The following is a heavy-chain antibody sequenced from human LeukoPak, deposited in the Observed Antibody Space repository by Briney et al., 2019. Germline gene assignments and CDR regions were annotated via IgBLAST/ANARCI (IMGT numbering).Heavy chain of an antibody. D-gene: IGHD3-9*01. J-gene: IGHJ4*02. CDR2: IYYSGST. CDR1: GGFMSSGGYY. CDR3: ARYGGKMTGNYFDY. Sequence: SETLSLTCTVSGGFMSSGGYYWSWIRQHPGKGLEWIGYIYYSGSTYYNPSLKSRVTISVDTAKNQFSLNLSSVTAADTAVYYCARYGGKMTGNYFDYWGQGTLVTVSS. V-gene: IGHV4-31*03.